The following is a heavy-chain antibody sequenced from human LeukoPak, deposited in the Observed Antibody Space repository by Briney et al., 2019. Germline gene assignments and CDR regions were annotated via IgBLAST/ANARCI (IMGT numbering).Heavy chain of an antibody. J-gene: IGHJ6*03. Sequence: SETLSLTCTVSGGSISSGGYYWSWIRQHPGKGLEWIGYIYYSGSTYYNPSLKSRVTISVDTSKNQFSLKLSSVTAADTAVYYCARVRIQLWSNHYYYMDVWGKGTTVTVSS. D-gene: IGHD5-18*01. CDR1: GGSISSGGYY. V-gene: IGHV4-31*03. CDR3: ARVRIQLWSNHYYYMDV. CDR2: IYYSGST.